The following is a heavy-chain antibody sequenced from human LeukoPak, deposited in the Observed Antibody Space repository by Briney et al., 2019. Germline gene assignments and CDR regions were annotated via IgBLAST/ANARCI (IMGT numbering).Heavy chain of an antibody. CDR1: GFNFRDAA. J-gene: IGHJ3*01. CDR3: AKDIQLST. V-gene: IGHV3-23*01. Sequence: PGGSLRLSCAASGFNFRDAAMTWVRQAPGKGLEWVSLISFSGDNSYYADSVKGRFTISRDNSKNTLSLQMNSLRVEDTAIDYCAKDIQLSTWGLGTMVTVSS. CDR2: ISFSGDNS. D-gene: IGHD5-24*01.